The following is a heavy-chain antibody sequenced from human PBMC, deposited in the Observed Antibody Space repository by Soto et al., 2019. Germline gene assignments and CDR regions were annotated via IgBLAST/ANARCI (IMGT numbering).Heavy chain of an antibody. CDR3: ARVLGGYSGPFDY. D-gene: IGHD3-22*01. V-gene: IGHV1-46*01. Sequence: GASVKVSCKASGYTFTSYYMHWVRQAPGQGLQWMGMINPRGGSTIYSQKFQGRVTMTRDTSTSTVYMELSSLRSVDTAVYYCARVLGGYSGPFDYWGQGTLVTVSS. CDR1: GYTFTSYY. CDR2: INPRGGST. J-gene: IGHJ4*02.